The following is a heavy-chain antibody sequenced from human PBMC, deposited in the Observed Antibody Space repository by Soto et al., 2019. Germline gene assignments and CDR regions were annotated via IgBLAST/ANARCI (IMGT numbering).Heavy chain of an antibody. CDR3: ARVLDCSGGRCLEDYYHGWDV. CDR2: INAGNGYT. CDR1: GYTFSNYA. D-gene: IGHD2-15*01. Sequence: QVQLVQSGAEVKKPGASVTVSCKASGYTFSNYALHWVRQAPGQRLEWLGWINAGNGYTQYSQNFQGRVTLTRDTSATTAYMELSSLRSEDTALYYCARVLDCSGGRCLEDYYHGWDVWGQGTTVTVSS. V-gene: IGHV1-3*01. J-gene: IGHJ6*02.